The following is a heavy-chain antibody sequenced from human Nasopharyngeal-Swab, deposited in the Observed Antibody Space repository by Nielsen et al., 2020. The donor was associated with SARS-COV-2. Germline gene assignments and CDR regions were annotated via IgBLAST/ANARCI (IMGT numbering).Heavy chain of an antibody. CDR2: ISSSKSYI. D-gene: IGHD4-23*01. CDR1: GFTFSSYS. Sequence: GESLKISCAASGFTFSSYSMNWVRQAPGKGPEWVSLISSSKSYIYYADSVKGRFTISRDNAKNTLYLQMDSLRAEDTAIYYCAKDLGVESPLWFDYWGQGTLLTVSS. CDR3: AKDLGVESPLWFDY. V-gene: IGHV3-21*04. J-gene: IGHJ4*02.